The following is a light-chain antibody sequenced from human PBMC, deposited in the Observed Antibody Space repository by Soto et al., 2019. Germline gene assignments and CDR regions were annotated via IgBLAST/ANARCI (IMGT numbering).Light chain of an antibody. Sequence: EIVLTQSPATLSLSPGERATLSCRASQSVNSYLAWYQQKPGQAPRLLIYDASNRATGIPARFSGSGSGTDFPLTISSLEPEDFAVYYCQQRGNWPLTFGGGTKVEIK. V-gene: IGKV3-11*01. CDR2: DAS. CDR1: QSVNSY. J-gene: IGKJ4*01. CDR3: QQRGNWPLT.